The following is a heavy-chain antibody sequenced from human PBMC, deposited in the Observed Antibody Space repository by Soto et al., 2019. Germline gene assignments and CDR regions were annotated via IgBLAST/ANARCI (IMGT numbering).Heavy chain of an antibody. CDR1: GFTFSSYA. CDR2: ISYDGSNK. V-gene: IGHV3-30-3*01. Sequence: GGSLRLSCAASGFTFSSYAMHWVRQAPGKGLEWVAVISYDGSNKYYADSVKGRFTISRDNSKNTLYLQMNSLRAEDTAVYYCARVDPSSGWPLDYWGQGTLATVSS. D-gene: IGHD6-19*01. J-gene: IGHJ4*02. CDR3: ARVDPSSGWPLDY.